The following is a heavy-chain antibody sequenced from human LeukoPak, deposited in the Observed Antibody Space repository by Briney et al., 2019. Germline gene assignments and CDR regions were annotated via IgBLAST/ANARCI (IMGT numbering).Heavy chain of an antibody. V-gene: IGHV3-11*01. CDR3: ARGSVTMIVVVPDYFDY. J-gene: IGHJ4*02. CDR1: GFTFSDYY. Sequence: GGSLRLSSAASGFTFSDYYMSWIRQAPGKGLEWVSYISSSGSTIYYADSVKGRFTISRDNAKNSLYLQMNSLRAEDTAVYYCARGSVTMIVVVPDYFDYWGQGTLVTVSS. CDR2: ISSSGSTI. D-gene: IGHD3-22*01.